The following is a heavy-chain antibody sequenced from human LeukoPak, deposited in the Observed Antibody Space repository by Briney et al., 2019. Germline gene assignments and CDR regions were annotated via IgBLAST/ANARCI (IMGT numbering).Heavy chain of an antibody. CDR2: INHSGST. Sequence: SETLSLTCTVSGGSISSYYWSWIRQPPGKGLEWIGEINHSGSTNYNPSLKSRVTISVDTSKNQFSLKLSSVTAADTAVYYCAREPYRYCSSTSRSYYFDYWGQGTLVTVSS. V-gene: IGHV4-34*01. J-gene: IGHJ4*02. CDR1: GGSISSYY. D-gene: IGHD2-2*01. CDR3: AREPYRYCSSTSRSYYFDY.